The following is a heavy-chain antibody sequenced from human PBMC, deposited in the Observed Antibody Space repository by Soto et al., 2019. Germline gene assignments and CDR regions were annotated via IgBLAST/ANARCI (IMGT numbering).Heavy chain of an antibody. CDR3: ARDGRRIVVVGDAFDI. CDR1: GYTFTSYG. V-gene: IGHV1-18*01. J-gene: IGHJ3*02. D-gene: IGHD3-22*01. Sequence: QVQLVQSGAEVKKPGASVKVSCKASGYTFTSYGISWVRQAPGQGLEWMGWISAYNGNTHYAQKLQGRVTMTTDTNTSTAYMELRSLRSDDTAVYYCARDGRRIVVVGDAFDIWGQGTMVTVSS. CDR2: ISAYNGNT.